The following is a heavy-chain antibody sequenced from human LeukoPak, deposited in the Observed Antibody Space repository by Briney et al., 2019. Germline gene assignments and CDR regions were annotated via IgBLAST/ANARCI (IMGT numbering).Heavy chain of an antibody. Sequence: KPSETLSLTCTVSGGSISSTSHYWGWIRQPPGKGLEWIGSIYYSGSTYYNPSLKSRVTISVDTSKNQFSLKLSSVTAADTAVYYCARRGFDYYYYYYMDVWGKGTTVTVSS. V-gene: IGHV4-39*01. CDR2: IYYSGST. J-gene: IGHJ6*03. D-gene: IGHD3-10*01. CDR3: ARRGFDYYYYYYMDV. CDR1: GGSISSTSHY.